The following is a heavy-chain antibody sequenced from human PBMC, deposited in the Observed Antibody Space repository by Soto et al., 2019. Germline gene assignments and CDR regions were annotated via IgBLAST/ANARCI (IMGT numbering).Heavy chain of an antibody. CDR2: ISPTGEQR. CDR1: RFTFRNYG. D-gene: IGHD3-10*01. J-gene: IGHJ6*02. CDR3: AKRYGSGSYRDFNSYYGMDI. V-gene: IGHV3-23*01. Sequence: GSLRLSCAASRFTFRNYGMSWVRQGPGKGLEWVSGISPTGEQRFYVDSVKGRFFISRDNSQNTLSLEMSNLRADDTAVYYCAKRYGSGSYRDFNSYYGMDIWRQGTSVTVSS.